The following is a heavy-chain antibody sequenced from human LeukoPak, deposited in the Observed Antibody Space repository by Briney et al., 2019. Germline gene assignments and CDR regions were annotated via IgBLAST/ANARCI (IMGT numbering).Heavy chain of an antibody. J-gene: IGHJ4*02. D-gene: IGHD3-10*01. V-gene: IGHV1-69*04. Sequence: ASVKVSCKASGGAFSSYTISWVRQAPGQGLEWMGRIIPILGIANYAQKFQGRVTITADKSTSTAYMELSSLRSEDTAVYYCARDPQGGSGSSWGQGTLVTVSS. CDR2: IIPILGIA. CDR1: GGAFSSYT. CDR3: ARDPQGGSGSS.